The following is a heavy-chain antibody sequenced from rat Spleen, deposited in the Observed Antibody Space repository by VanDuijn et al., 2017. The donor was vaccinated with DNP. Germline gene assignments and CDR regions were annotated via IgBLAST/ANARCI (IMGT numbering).Heavy chain of an antibody. CDR3: ASGPNYGGWSDYFDY. V-gene: IGHV4-2*01. J-gene: IGHJ2*01. Sequence: EVKLVESGGGLVQPGRSLKLSCAASGFNFNDYWMGWVRQAPGKGLEWIGQINKDSSTINYNPSLQDKITISRDNVKNTLYLQMSKLGSEDTAIYYCASGPNYGGWSDYFDYWGQGVMVTVSS. D-gene: IGHD1-11*01. CDR1: GFNFNDYW. CDR2: INKDSSTI.